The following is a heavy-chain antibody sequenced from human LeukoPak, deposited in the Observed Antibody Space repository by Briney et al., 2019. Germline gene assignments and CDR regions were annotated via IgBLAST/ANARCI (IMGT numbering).Heavy chain of an antibody. Sequence: GGSLRLSCAASGFTFSSYAMHWVRQAPGKGLEWVSYISSGSSNKYYTDSVKGRFTISRDNAKNSLYLQMNSLRAEDTAVYYCARDGNYDSSGYHDYWGQGTLVTVSS. V-gene: IGHV3-48*01. D-gene: IGHD3-22*01. J-gene: IGHJ4*02. CDR3: ARDGNYDSSGYHDY. CDR2: ISSGSSNK. CDR1: GFTFSSYA.